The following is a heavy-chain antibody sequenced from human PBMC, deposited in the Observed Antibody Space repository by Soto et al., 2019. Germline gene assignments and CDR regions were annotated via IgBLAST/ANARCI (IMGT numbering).Heavy chain of an antibody. J-gene: IGHJ4*02. V-gene: IGHV3-21*06. Sequence: EVQLVESGGGLVKPGGSLRLSCAASGFTFTRYSMNWVRQAPGKGLEWVSSISSTTNYIYYGDSMKGRFTISRDNAKNLLYLEVNSLRADDTAVYYCARESEDLTSNFDYWGQGTLVTVSS. CDR3: ARESEDLTSNFDY. CDR2: ISSTTNYI. CDR1: GFTFTRYS.